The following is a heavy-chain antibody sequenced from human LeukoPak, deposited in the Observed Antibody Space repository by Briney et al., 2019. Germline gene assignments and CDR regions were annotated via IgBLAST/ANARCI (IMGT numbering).Heavy chain of an antibody. J-gene: IGHJ4*02. Sequence: PSETLSLTCTVSGGSIGSSSFYWGWLRQPPGKELEWIGSIYYSGTTYYNPSLKSRVTISVDTSRNQFSLKLPSVTAADTAVYYCARHSGPHSGSWFDYWGQGTLVTVSP. CDR3: ARHSGPHSGSWFDY. CDR1: GGSIGSSSFY. D-gene: IGHD1-26*01. V-gene: IGHV4-39*01. CDR2: IYYSGTT.